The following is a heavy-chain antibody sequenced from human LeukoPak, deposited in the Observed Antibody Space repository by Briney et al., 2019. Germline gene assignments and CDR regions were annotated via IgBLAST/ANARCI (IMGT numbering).Heavy chain of an antibody. J-gene: IGHJ6*03. CDR2: ISWNSGSI. CDR1: GFTFDDYA. V-gene: IGHV3-9*01. D-gene: IGHD4-23*01. Sequence: GGSLRLSCAASGFTFDDYAMHWVRQAPGKGLEWVSGISWNSGSIGYADSVKGRFTISRGNAKNSLYLQMNSLRAEDTALYHCAKEAYGGKSSYYYYYYMDVWGKGTTVTVSS. CDR3: AKEAYGGKSSYYYYYYMDV.